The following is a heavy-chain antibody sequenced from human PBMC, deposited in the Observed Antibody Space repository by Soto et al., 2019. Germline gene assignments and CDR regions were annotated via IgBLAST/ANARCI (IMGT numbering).Heavy chain of an antibody. D-gene: IGHD3-10*01. CDR2: IYWDDGK. J-gene: IGHJ1*01. CDR1: GFSLNTGGVT. V-gene: IGHV2-5*02. Sequence: SGPTLVNPTQTLTLTCVFSGFSLNTGGVTVGWIRQPPGKALESVALIYWDDGKRYSPSLKSRLTITKETSRNQVVLTMTNVDPEDTATYFGAHSPAPRVYFQHWGEGTLVAVSS. CDR3: AHSPAPRVYFQH.